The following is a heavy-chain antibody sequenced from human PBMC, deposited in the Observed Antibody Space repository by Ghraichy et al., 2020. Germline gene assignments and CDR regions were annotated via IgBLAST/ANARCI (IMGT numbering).Heavy chain of an antibody. D-gene: IGHD4-11*01. V-gene: IGHV3-33*01. J-gene: IGHJ6*02. CDR3: ARSTGLGSYYYYGMDV. CDR1: GFTFSSYG. CDR2: IWYDGSNK. Sequence: GGSLRLSCAASGFTFSSYGMHWVRQAPGKGLEWVAVIWYDGSNKYYADSVKGRFTISRDNSKNTLYLQMNSLRAEDTAVYYCARSTGLGSYYYYGMDVWGQGTTVTVSS.